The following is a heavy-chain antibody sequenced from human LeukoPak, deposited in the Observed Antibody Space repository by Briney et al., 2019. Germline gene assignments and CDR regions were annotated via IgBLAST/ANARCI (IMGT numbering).Heavy chain of an antibody. CDR3: ATATVPPSSAAGDMDV. Sequence: ASVNLSCNASGYTFTGYYMHWVRQAPGQGLELMGCINPNSGGTNYAQKFQGRVTMTRDTSISTAYMELSRQRSDDTAVYYCATATVPPSSAAGDMDVWGKGTTVTVSS. D-gene: IGHD6-13*01. CDR2: INPNSGGT. V-gene: IGHV1-2*02. J-gene: IGHJ6*03. CDR1: GYTFTGYY.